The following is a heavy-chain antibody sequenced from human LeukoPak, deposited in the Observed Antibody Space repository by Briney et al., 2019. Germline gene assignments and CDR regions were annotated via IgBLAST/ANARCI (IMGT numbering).Heavy chain of an antibody. J-gene: IGHJ4*02. V-gene: IGHV3-33*01. CDR2: IWYDGSEK. CDR3: ARDRGTTSSAGYYFDY. Sequence: PGRSLRLSCAASGFTFSQFGVHWVRQAPGKGLEWVAIIWYDGSEKFYGDSVKGRFTISGDNSKNTLYLQMNSLRAEDTAVYYCARDRGTTSSAGYYFDYWGQGTLVTISS. CDR1: GFTFSQFG. D-gene: IGHD6-6*01.